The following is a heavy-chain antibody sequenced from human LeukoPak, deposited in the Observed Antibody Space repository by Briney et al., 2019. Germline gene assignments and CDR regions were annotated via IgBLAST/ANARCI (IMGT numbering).Heavy chain of an antibody. Sequence: GGSLRLSCAASGFTFNTHSMNWVRQAPGKGLEWVSYISSSSSIYYADSVKGRFTISRDNAKNSLYLQMSSLRAEDTAVYYCARDYYGDYALDYWGQGTLVTVSS. J-gene: IGHJ4*02. CDR1: GFTFNTHS. V-gene: IGHV3-48*01. CDR3: ARDYYGDYALDY. CDR2: ISSSSSI. D-gene: IGHD4-17*01.